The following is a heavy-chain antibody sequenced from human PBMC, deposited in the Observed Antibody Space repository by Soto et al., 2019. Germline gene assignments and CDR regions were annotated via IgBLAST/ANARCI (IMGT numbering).Heavy chain of an antibody. Sequence: SETLSLTCTVSGGSISSSSYYWGWIRQPPGKGLEWIGSIYYSGSIYYNPSLKSRVTISVDTSKNQFSLKLSFVTAADTAVYYCASPQWLDNYWGQGTLVTVSS. CDR2: IYYSGSI. CDR1: GGSISSSSYY. J-gene: IGHJ4*02. V-gene: IGHV4-39*01. D-gene: IGHD6-19*01. CDR3: ASPQWLDNY.